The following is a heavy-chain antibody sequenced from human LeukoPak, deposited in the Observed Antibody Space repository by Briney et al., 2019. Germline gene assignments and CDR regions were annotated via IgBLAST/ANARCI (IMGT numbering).Heavy chain of an antibody. Sequence: PGGSLRLSCAAPGFTFSSYEMNWVRQAPGKGLEWVSDISSSGRTIYYADSVKGRFTISRDNTKNSLYLQMNSLRAEDTAVYYCARPVVPGGAFDIWGQGTMVTVSS. V-gene: IGHV3-48*03. CDR2: ISSSGRTI. CDR1: GFTFSSYE. J-gene: IGHJ3*02. CDR3: ARPVVPGGAFDI. D-gene: IGHD4-23*01.